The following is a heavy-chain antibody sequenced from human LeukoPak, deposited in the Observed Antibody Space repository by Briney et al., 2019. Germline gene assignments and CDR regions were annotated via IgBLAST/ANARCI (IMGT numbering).Heavy chain of an antibody. D-gene: IGHD3-10*01. CDR2: TDTSGNYI. J-gene: IGHJ3*02. Sequence: GGSLRLSCAASGFTFSNYGMNWVRQAPGKGLEWVSFTDTSGNYIYYGDSVKGRFTTSRDNAKNLVFLQMNGLRAEDTAVYYCARGRSITLLRGVAMSDGFDIWGQGAMVAVSS. CDR3: ARGRSITLLRGVAMSDGFDI. CDR1: GFTFSNYG. V-gene: IGHV3-21*01.